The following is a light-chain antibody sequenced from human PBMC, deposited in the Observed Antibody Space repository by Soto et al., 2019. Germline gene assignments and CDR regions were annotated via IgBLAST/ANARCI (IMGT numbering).Light chain of an antibody. CDR2: DNS. J-gene: IGLJ2*01. CDR3: GTWDSSLTAGV. CDR1: SSNIGNNY. V-gene: IGLV1-51*01. Sequence: QSVLTQPPSVSAAPGQKVTISCSGSSSNIGNNYVSWYQHLPGTAPKLLIYDNSERPSGIPDRFSGSKSGTSATLGITGLQTGDEADYYCGTWDSSLTAGVFGGGTKLTV.